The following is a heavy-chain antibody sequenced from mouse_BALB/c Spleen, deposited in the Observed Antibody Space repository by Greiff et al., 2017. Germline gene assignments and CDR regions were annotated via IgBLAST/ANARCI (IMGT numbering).Heavy chain of an antibody. CDR3: ASRREVDAMDY. J-gene: IGHJ4*01. CDR1: GYAFSSSW. CDR2: IYPGDGDT. V-gene: IGHV1-82*01. D-gene: IGHD1-1*01. Sequence: QVQLQQSGPELVKPGASVKISCKASGYAFSSSWMNWVKQRPGQGLEWIGRIYPGDGDTNYNGKFKGKATLTADKSSSTAYMQLSSLTSVDSAVYFCASRREVDAMDYWGQGTSVTVSS.